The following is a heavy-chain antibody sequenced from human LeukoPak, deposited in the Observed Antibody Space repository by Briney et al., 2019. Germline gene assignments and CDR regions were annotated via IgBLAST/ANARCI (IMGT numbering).Heavy chain of an antibody. CDR3: AKVRYSSSWYARPTREYFQH. V-gene: IGHV3-23*01. J-gene: IGHJ1*01. Sequence: GGSLRLSCAASGFTFSSYAMSWVRQAPGKGLEWVSAISGSGGSTYYADSVKGRFTISRDNSKNTLYLQMNSLRAEDTAVYYCAKVRYSSSWYARPTREYFQHWGQGTLVAVPS. CDR1: GFTFSSYA. CDR2: ISGSGGST. D-gene: IGHD6-13*01.